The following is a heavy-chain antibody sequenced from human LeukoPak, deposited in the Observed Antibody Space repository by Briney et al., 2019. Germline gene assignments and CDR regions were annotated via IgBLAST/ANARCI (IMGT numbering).Heavy chain of an antibody. CDR1: GYTFTSYG. CDR2: ISAYNGNT. CDR3: ARCYYDSSGYFKDYFDY. J-gene: IGHJ4*02. Sequence: ASVKVSCKASGYTFTSYGISWVRQAPGQGLEWMGWISAYNGNTNYAQKLQGRVTMTTDTSTSTAYMELRSLRSDDTAVYYCARCYYDSSGYFKDYFDYWGQGTLVTVSS. V-gene: IGHV1-18*01. D-gene: IGHD3-22*01.